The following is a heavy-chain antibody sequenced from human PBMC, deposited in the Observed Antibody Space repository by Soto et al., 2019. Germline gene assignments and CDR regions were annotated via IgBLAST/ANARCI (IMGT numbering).Heavy chain of an antibody. CDR2: ISSSSSTI. CDR3: AREGARLNWFDP. D-gene: IGHD3-16*01. CDR1: GFAFSSYS. V-gene: IGHV3-48*02. Sequence: EVQLVESGGGLVQPGGSLRLSCAASGFAFSSYSMYWVRQAPRKRLEWVSYISSSSSTIYYADSVKGRFTISRDNAKNSLYLQMNSLRDEDTAVYYCAREGARLNWFDPWGQGTLVTVSS. J-gene: IGHJ5*02.